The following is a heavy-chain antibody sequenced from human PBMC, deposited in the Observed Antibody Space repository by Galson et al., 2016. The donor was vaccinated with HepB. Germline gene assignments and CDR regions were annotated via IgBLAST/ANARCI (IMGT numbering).Heavy chain of an antibody. V-gene: IGHV2-5*02. CDR3: AHFDYSNGWAAFDY. CDR1: GFSLDTNKVA. J-gene: IGHJ4*02. CDR2: VYWDDDK. D-gene: IGHD6-19*01. Sequence: PALVKPTQTLTLTCTFSGFSLDTNKVAVGWIRQPPGEALEWLAIVYWDDDKRYSPSLKSRISISKDTITRETSKNQVVLTMTNMDHVDTATYYCAHFDYSNGWAAFDYWGQGILVTVSS.